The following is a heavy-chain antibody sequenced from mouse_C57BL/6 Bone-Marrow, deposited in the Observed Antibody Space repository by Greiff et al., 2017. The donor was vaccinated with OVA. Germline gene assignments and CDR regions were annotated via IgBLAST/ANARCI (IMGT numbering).Heavy chain of an antibody. J-gene: IGHJ2*01. CDR2: ISSGGSYT. CDR1: GFTFSSYG. Sequence: EVMLVESGGDLVKPGGSLKLSCAASGFTFSSYGMSWVRPTPDKRLEWVATISSGGSYTYYPASVKGRFPISRDNAKNTLYLQMSSLKSEDTAMYYWARRGAMTTTGNFDYWGQGTTLTVSS. V-gene: IGHV5-6*02. D-gene: IGHD2-4*01. CDR3: ARRGAMTTTGNFDY.